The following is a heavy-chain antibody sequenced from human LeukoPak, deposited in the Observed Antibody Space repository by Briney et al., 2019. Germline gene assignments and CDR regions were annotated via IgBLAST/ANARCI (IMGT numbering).Heavy chain of an antibody. D-gene: IGHD6-13*01. CDR2: LSSGSDSI. Sequence: GGSLRLSCATSGFTFNTYTMNWVRQAPGKGLEWISYLSSGSDSIFYADSVKGRFTISRDNAKNSLYLQMNSLRAEDTAVYYCARLAAPDAFDIWGQGTMVTVSS. V-gene: IGHV3-48*04. CDR1: GFTFNTYT. CDR3: ARLAAPDAFDI. J-gene: IGHJ3*02.